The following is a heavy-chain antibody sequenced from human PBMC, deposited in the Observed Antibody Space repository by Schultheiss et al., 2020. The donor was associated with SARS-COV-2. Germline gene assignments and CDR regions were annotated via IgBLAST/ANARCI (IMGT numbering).Heavy chain of an antibody. CDR3: ASGRQGHFDY. CDR1: GFTFSDYY. CDR2: IWYDGSKK. J-gene: IGHJ4*02. Sequence: GGSLRLSCAASGFTFSDYYMNWVRQAPGKGLEWVALIWYDGSKKHYADSVKGRFTISRDKAKNSLYLQLNSLRDEDTAVYYCASGRQGHFDYWGQGTLVTVSS. V-gene: IGHV3-33*08.